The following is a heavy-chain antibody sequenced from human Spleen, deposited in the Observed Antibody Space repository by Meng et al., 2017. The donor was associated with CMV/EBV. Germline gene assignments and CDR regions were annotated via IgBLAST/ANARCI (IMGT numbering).Heavy chain of an antibody. V-gene: IGHV1-18*04. CDR3: ARDLVAVDGTDPFHY. D-gene: IGHD6-19*01. J-gene: IGHJ4*02. CDR2: INGYNGNT. CDR1: GYSFITHA. Sequence: ASVKVSCKASGYSFITHAISWVRQAPGQGLEWMGWINGYNGNTKYVQKFQGRVTMTTDTSTSTAYMELRSLRSDDTAVYYCARDLVAVDGTDPFHYWGQGTLVTVSS.